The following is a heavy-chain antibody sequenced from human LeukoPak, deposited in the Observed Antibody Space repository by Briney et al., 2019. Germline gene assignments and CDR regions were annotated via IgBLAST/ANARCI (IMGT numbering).Heavy chain of an antibody. V-gene: IGHV3-7*04. D-gene: IGHD3-22*01. CDR3: ARGDYYDSSGYYC. CDR2: IHQHGNEK. J-gene: IGHJ4*02. CDR1: RFTFSNYW. Sequence: GGSLRLSCAASRFTFSNYWMSWVRQAPGKGLEWVASIHQHGNEKYFVDSVRGRFTISRDNAKNSLYLQMNSLRAEDTAVYYCARGDYYDSSGYYCWGQGTLVTVSS.